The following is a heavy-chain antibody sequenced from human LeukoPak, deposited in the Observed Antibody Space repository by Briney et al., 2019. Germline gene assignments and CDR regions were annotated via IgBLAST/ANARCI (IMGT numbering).Heavy chain of an antibody. CDR2: INHSGST. CDR3: ATIGYCSSASCSNFDY. V-gene: IGHV4-34*01. J-gene: IGHJ4*02. Sequence: SSETLSLTCAVYGGSFSGYYWSWIRQPPGKGLEWIGEINHSGSTNYNPSLKSRVTISVDTSKNQFSLKLSSVTAADTAVYYCATIGYCSSASCSNFDYWGQGTLVTVSS. D-gene: IGHD2-2*03. CDR1: GGSFSGYY.